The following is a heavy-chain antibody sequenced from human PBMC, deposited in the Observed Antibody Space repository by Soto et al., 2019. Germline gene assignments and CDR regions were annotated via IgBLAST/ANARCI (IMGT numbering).Heavy chain of an antibody. CDR1: GRSISSVNYY. V-gene: IGHV4-30-4*01. D-gene: IGHD2-15*01. CDR3: ARYGSGECNRGSCYSPFDY. Sequence: QVQLQESGPGLVKPSQTLSLTCTVSGRSISSVNYYWSWIRQPPGKGLEWIGYIYYSGSTYYNPSPNSRVTITVDPSKTQFPLKLRSVTSADPAVFYCARYGSGECNRGSCYSPFDYWGQGTLVTVSS. J-gene: IGHJ4*02. CDR2: IYYSGST.